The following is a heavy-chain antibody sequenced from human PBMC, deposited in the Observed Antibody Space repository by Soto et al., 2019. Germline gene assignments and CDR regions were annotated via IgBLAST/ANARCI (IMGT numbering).Heavy chain of an antibody. CDR3: ARSVEGHFDN. V-gene: IGHV3-30*03. CDR1: GFTFSSYS. CDR2: ISYDGSNK. Sequence: GGSLRLSCAASGFTFSSYSMHWVRQAPGKGLEWVAVISYDGSNKYYADSVKGRFTISRDNDKYLVYLQMTSLRDEDTAVYYCARSVEGHFDNWGQGTLVTVSS. D-gene: IGHD6-19*01. J-gene: IGHJ4*02.